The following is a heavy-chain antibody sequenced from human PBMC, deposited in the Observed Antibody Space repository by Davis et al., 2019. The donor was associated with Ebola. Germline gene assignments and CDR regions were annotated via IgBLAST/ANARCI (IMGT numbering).Heavy chain of an antibody. Sequence: KVSCKASGFSFTGYWIAWVRQRPGKGLEWMGVIYPGDSDTRYSPSFQGQVTISVDKSTTTTYLQWRSLKASDTATYYCARAPTVTSPDFWGQGTLVTVSS. J-gene: IGHJ4*02. CDR1: GFSFTGYW. V-gene: IGHV5-51*01. CDR3: ARAPTVTSPDF. D-gene: IGHD4-17*01. CDR2: IYPGDSDT.